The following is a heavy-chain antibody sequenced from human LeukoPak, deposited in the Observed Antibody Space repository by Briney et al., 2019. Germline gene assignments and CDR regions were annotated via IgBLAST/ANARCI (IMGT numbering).Heavy chain of an antibody. CDR3: AELGITMIGGV. D-gene: IGHD3-10*02. CDR1: GFTFSTYA. CDR2: ITSSSSYI. J-gene: IGHJ6*04. Sequence: GGSLRLSCAASGFTFSTYAMTWVRQAPGKGLEWVSSITSSSSYIYYADSVKGRFTISRDNAKNSLYLQMNSLRAEDTAVYYCAELGITMIGGVWGKGTTVTISS. V-gene: IGHV3-21*01.